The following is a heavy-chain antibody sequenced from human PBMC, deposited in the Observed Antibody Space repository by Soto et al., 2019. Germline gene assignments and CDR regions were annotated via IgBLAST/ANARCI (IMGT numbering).Heavy chain of an antibody. CDR3: AKYRGSSSYYYGMDV. D-gene: IGHD6-6*01. CDR2: ISGSGGGT. Sequence: GALTLSCAASRFTFSSYSMSWVRQAPGRGVEWVSAISGSGGGTYYADAVKGRFTISRDNSKNTLYLQMNSLRAEDTASYYCAKYRGSSSYYYGMDVWGQGTTVTV. V-gene: IGHV3-23*01. CDR1: RFTFSSYS. J-gene: IGHJ6*02.